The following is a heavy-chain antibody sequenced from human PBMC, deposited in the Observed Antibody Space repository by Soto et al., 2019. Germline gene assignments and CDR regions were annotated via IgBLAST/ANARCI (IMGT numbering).Heavy chain of an antibody. CDR3: AKANKKNDVEYFDH. V-gene: IGHV3-23*01. D-gene: IGHD1-1*01. Sequence: GGSLRLSCAASGFTFSIYAMTWVRQAPGKGLEWVSSIIASGGMRYYTESVKGRFTISRDNSKKTLYLEMNNLRAEDTAVYYCAKANKKNDVEYFDHWGQGTLVTVSS. CDR1: GFTFSIYA. J-gene: IGHJ4*02. CDR2: IIASGGMR.